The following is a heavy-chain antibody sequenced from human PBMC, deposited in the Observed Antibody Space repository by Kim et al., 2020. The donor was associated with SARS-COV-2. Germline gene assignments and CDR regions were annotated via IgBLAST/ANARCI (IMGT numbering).Heavy chain of an antibody. Sequence: ASVKVSCKASGYTFTSYYIHWVRQAPGQGLEWMGIINPSGGSTSYAQKFQGRVTMTRDTSTSTVYMELSSLRSEDTAVYYCASLHCTNAVCLDYWGQGTLVTVSS. J-gene: IGHJ4*02. CDR3: ASLHCTNAVCLDY. V-gene: IGHV1-46*01. D-gene: IGHD2-8*01. CDR1: GYTFTSYY. CDR2: INPSGGST.